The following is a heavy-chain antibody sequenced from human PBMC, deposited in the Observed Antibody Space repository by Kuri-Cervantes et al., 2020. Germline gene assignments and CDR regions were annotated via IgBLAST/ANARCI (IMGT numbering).Heavy chain of an antibody. V-gene: IGHV4-31*03. D-gene: IGHD2-15*01. Sequence: LRLSCTVSGGSISSGGYYWSWIRQHPGKGLEWIGYIHYSGSTYYNPSLKSRVTISVDTSKNQFSLKLSSVTAADTAVYYCARAFKPPVGLLRACAAFDIWGQGTMVTVSS. CDR1: GGSISSGGYY. CDR2: IHYSGST. J-gene: IGHJ3*02. CDR3: ARAFKPPVGLLRACAAFDI.